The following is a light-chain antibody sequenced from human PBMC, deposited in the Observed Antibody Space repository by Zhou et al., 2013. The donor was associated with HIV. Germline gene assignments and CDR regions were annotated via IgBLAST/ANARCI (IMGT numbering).Light chain of an antibody. CDR3: QQYNNWPPTWT. CDR1: QSVSSGH. V-gene: IGKV3-20*01. J-gene: IGKJ1*01. CDR2: AAS. Sequence: EIVLTQSPGTLSLSPGERATLSCRASQSVSSGHLAWYQHKPGQAPRLLIFAASRRAAGIPDRFSGSGSGTEFTLTISSLQSEDFAVYYCQQYNNWPPTWTFGQGTKVEIK.